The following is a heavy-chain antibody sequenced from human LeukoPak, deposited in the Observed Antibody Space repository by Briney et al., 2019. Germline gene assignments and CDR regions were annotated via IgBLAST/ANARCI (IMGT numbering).Heavy chain of an antibody. CDR2: ISSSSSYT. J-gene: IGHJ5*02. V-gene: IGHV3-11*05. CDR3: ARDLRSHYYGSGSYYNLYNWFDP. D-gene: IGHD3-10*01. CDR1: GFTFSDYY. Sequence: GGSLRLSCAASGFTFSDYYMSWIRQAPGKGLEWVSYISSSSSYTNYADSVKGRLTISRDNAKNSLYLQMTSLRAEATAVYYCARDLRSHYYGSGSYYNLYNWFDPWGQGTLVTVSS.